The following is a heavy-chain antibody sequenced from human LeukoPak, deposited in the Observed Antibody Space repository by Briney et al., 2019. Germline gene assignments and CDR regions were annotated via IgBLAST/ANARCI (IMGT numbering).Heavy chain of an antibody. CDR3: ARGGEEYQLLYNYYYYYMDV. D-gene: IGHD2-2*02. Sequence: GGSLRLSCAASGFTFSIYSMNWVRQAPGKGLEWVSSISSSSSYIYYADSVEGRFTISRDNAKNSLYLQMNSLRAEDTAVYYCARGGEEYQLLYNYYYYYMDVWGKGTTVTISS. V-gene: IGHV3-21*01. CDR2: ISSSSSYI. CDR1: GFTFSIYS. J-gene: IGHJ6*03.